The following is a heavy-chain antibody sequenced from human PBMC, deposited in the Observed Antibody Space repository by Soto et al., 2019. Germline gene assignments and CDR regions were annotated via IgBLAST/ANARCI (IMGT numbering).Heavy chain of an antibody. Sequence: PSETLSLTCAVYGGSFSGYYWSWIRQPPGKGLEWIGEINHSGSTNYNPSLKSRVTISVDTSKNQFSLKLSSVTAADTAVYYCESTVVTPRGGVFDIWGQGTMVTV. CDR3: ESTVVTPRGGVFDI. D-gene: IGHD2-15*01. J-gene: IGHJ3*02. V-gene: IGHV4-34*01. CDR2: INHSGST. CDR1: GGSFSGYY.